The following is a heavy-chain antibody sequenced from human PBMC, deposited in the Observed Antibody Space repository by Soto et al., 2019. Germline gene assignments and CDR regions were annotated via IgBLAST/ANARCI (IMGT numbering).Heavy chain of an antibody. Sequence: GGSLRLSCAASGFTFSSYSMNWVRQAPGKGLEWVSSISSSSSYIYYADSVKGRFTISRDNAKNSLYLQMNSLRAEDTAVYYCARIRAAAGIRYLNAFDIWGQGTMVTVSS. J-gene: IGHJ3*02. CDR1: GFTFSSYS. D-gene: IGHD6-13*01. V-gene: IGHV3-21*01. CDR2: ISSSSSYI. CDR3: ARIRAAAGIRYLNAFDI.